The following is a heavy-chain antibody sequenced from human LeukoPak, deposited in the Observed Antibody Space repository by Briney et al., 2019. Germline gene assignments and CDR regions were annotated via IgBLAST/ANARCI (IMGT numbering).Heavy chain of an antibody. CDR2: IIPIFGTA. D-gene: IGHD4-23*01. CDR3: SSRVVGGNSAIEH. J-gene: IGHJ4*02. CDR1: GGISSTNA. V-gene: IGHV1-69*06. Sequence: SVKVSCKASGGISSTNAISWVRQAPGQGLEWMGRIIPIFGTANYAQKFQGRVSITADTSTSTAYMELNNLRSEDTAVYYCSSRVVGGNSAIEHWGKGTLVTVSS.